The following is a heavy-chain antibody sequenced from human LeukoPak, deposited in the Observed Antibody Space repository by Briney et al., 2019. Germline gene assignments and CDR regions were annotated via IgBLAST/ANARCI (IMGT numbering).Heavy chain of an antibody. CDR1: GGTFSSYA. CDR2: IIPIFGTA. CDR3: ARGEVNSLIDY. D-gene: IGHD2-21*01. J-gene: IGHJ4*02. Sequence: ASVKVSCKASGGTFSSYAISWVRQAPGQGLEWMGGIIPIFGTANYAQKFQERVTITTDMSTGTAYMEVSSLRSEDTAVYYCARGEVNSLIDYWGQGTLVTVSS. V-gene: IGHV1-69*05.